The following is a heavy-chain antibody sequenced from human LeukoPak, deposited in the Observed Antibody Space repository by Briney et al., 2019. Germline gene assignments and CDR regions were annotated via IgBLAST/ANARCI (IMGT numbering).Heavy chain of an antibody. CDR3: ARHLRGSSSSKVYYFDY. CDR2: INHSGST. V-gene: IGHV4-39*01. D-gene: IGHD6-6*01. Sequence: SETLSLTCTVSGGSIYSGGYYWSWIRQPPGKGLEWIGEINHSGSTNYNPSLKSRVTISVDTSKNQFSLKLSSVTAADTAVYYCARHLRGSSSSKVYYFDYWGQGTLVTVSS. J-gene: IGHJ4*02. CDR1: GGSIYSGGYY.